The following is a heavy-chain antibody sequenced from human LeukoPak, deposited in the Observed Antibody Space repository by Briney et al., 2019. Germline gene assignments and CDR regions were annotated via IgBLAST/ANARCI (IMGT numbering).Heavy chain of an antibody. V-gene: IGHV4-61*02. Sequence: SQTLSLTCTVSGGSISSGSYYWSWIRQPAGKGLEWIGRIYTSGSTNYNPSLKSRVTMSVDTSKNQFSLKLSSVTAADTAVYYCARVASRSSSDAFDIWGQGTMVTVSS. CDR3: ARVASRSSSDAFDI. D-gene: IGHD6-6*01. CDR1: GGSISSGSYY. CDR2: IYTSGST. J-gene: IGHJ3*02.